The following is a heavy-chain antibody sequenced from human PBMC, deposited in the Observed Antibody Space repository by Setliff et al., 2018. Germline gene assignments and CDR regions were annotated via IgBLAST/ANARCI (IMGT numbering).Heavy chain of an antibody. CDR2: TTGSGGDR. CDR1: GLTFRTYA. V-gene: IGHV3-23*01. Sequence: PGGSLRLSCAASGLTFRTYAMSWVRQAPGKGLEWVSSTTGSGGDRDYADSVKGRFTISRDNSKNSLYLEMYSLRAEDTAVYYCAKGNLGYCSGGICYPFDYWGQGSLVTVPQ. CDR3: AKGNLGYCSGGICYPFDY. J-gene: IGHJ4*02. D-gene: IGHD2-15*01.